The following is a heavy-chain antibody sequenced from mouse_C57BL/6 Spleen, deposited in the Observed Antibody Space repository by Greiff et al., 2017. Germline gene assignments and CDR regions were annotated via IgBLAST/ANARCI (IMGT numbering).Heavy chain of an antibody. V-gene: IGHV1-53*01. CDR2: INPSNGGT. CDR3: ARRDKSYWYFDV. Sequence: QVHVKQPGTELVKPGASVKLSCKASGYTFTSYWMHWVKQRPGQGLEWIGNINPSNGGTNYNEKFKSKATLTVDKSSSTAYMQLSSLTSEDSAVYYCARRDKSYWYFDVWGTGTTVTVSS. J-gene: IGHJ1*03. CDR1: GYTFTSYW.